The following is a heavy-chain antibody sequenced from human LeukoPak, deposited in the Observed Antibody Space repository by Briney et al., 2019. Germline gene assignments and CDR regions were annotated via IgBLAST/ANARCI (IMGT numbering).Heavy chain of an antibody. CDR1: GYTFTSYG. Sequence: ASVKVSCKASGYTFTSYGISWVRQAPGQGLEWMGWISAYNGNTNYAQKLQGRVTMTTDTSTSTAYMELRSLRSDDTALYYCARDGHRMYYYGGSDYHFDYWGQGTLVAVSS. V-gene: IGHV1-18*01. D-gene: IGHD3-22*01. J-gene: IGHJ4*02. CDR2: ISAYNGNT. CDR3: ARDGHRMYYYGGSDYHFDY.